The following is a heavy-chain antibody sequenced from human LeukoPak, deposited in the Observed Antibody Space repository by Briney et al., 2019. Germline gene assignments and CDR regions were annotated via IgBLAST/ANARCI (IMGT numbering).Heavy chain of an antibody. CDR1: GGSISSYY. D-gene: IGHD6-13*01. CDR2: IYYSGST. Sequence: PSETLSLTCTVSGGSISSYYWSWIRQPPGKGLEWIGYIYYSGSTNYNPSLKSRVTISVDTSKNQFSLKLSSVTAADTAVYYCARHQGGVIAAAPYLDAFDIWGQGTMVTVSS. J-gene: IGHJ3*02. V-gene: IGHV4-59*08. CDR3: ARHQGGVIAAAPYLDAFDI.